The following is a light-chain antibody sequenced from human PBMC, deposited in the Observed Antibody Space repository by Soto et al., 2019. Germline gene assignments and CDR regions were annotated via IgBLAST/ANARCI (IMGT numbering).Light chain of an antibody. CDR2: VAS. V-gene: IGKV1-9*01. J-gene: IGKJ4*01. CDR3: QQFNTFPRT. Sequence: DIRLTQSPSFLSASVGDRVTITCRASQGINSYLAWYQQKPGKAPKLLIYVASTLQSGVPSRFSGSGSGTEFPLTISSLQPEDCATYYCQQFNTFPRTFGGGTEVEI. CDR1: QGINSY.